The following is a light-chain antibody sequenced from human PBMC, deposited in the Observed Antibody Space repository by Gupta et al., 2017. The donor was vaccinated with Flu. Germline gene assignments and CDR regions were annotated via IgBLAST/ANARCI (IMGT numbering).Light chain of an antibody. CDR2: DDS. J-gene: IGLJ2*01. V-gene: IGLV3-21*02. CDR3: QVWDGSSDHPDVV. CDR1: NIGSRS. Sequence: SYVLTQPPSVSVAPGQTASITCGGNNIGSRSVHWNQQKPGQAPVLVVYDDSDRPSGIPELFSCSKSGNMATLTISRVEAGDEAGYYCQVWDGSSDHPDVVFGGGTKLTVL.